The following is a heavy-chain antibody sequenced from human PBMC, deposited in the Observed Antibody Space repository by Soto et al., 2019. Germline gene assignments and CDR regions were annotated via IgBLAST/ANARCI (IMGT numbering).Heavy chain of an antibody. CDR2: IYYSGST. Sequence: SETLSLTCTVSGGSISSSSYYWGWIRQPPGKGLQWIGSIYYSGSTYYNPSLKSRVTISVDTSKNQFSLKLSSVTAADTAVYYCAIDGKDYYYDSSGYLGWGQGTLVTVSS. V-gene: IGHV4-39*01. CDR3: AIDGKDYYYDSSGYLG. J-gene: IGHJ4*02. D-gene: IGHD3-22*01. CDR1: GGSISSSSYY.